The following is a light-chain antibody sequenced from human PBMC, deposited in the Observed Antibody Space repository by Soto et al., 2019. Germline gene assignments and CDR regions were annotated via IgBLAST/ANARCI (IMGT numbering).Light chain of an antibody. CDR1: QSVGSSY. J-gene: IGKJ1*01. CDR2: GTS. Sequence: EIVLTQSPGTLSLSPGERATLSCRASQSVGSSYLAWYQQKPGQAPRLLMFGTSNRATGIPDRFSGSGSGTDFTLTINSIEPEDFAIYYCQQYGSSPRTFGQGTKVAIK. CDR3: QQYGSSPRT. V-gene: IGKV3-20*01.